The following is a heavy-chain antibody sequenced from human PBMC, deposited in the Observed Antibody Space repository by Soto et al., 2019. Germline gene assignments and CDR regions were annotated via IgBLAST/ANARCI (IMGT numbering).Heavy chain of an antibody. D-gene: IGHD4-4*01. Sequence: XETLSVTCAVYGVSFSGYYWSWIRQPPGKGLEWIGETNHSGSTNYNPSLKSRVTISVDTSKNQFSLKLSSVTATDTAVYYCARVTTVTPFDDWGQGTLVTVSS. CDR1: GVSFSGYY. J-gene: IGHJ4*02. CDR3: ARVTTVTPFDD. V-gene: IGHV4-34*01. CDR2: TNHSGST.